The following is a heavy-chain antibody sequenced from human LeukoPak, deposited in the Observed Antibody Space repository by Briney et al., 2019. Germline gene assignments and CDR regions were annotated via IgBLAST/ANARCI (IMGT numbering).Heavy chain of an antibody. D-gene: IGHD3-22*01. CDR1: GYTFTSYA. CDR3: AREGGPYYDSSGYTNWIDP. J-gene: IGHJ5*02. CDR2: IIPIFGTA. V-gene: IGHV1-69*13. Sequence: GASVKVSCKASGYTFTSYAMNWVRQAPGQGLEWMGGIIPIFGTANYAQKFQGRVTITADESTSTAYMELSSLRSEDTAVYYCAREGGPYYDSSGYTNWIDPWGQGTLVTVSS.